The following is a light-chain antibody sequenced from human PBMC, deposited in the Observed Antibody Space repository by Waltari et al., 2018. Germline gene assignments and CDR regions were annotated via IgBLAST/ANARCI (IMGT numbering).Light chain of an antibody. CDR2: AAS. J-gene: IGKJ2*03. CDR1: QGISTY. V-gene: IGKV1-17*01. Sequence: DIQMTQSPSSLSASAGDRVTITCRASQGISTYLNWYQQKPGKAPKRLIYAASSLESGVPSSFSGSGSGTDFTLTISSLHPEDFATYFCLQYNSNPYSFGQGTKVEIK. CDR3: LQYNSNPYS.